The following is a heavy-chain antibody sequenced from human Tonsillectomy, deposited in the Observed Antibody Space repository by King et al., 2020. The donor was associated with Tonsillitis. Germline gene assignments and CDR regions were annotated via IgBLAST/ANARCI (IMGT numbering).Heavy chain of an antibody. V-gene: IGHV3-43*01. CDR1: GFTFDNYA. CDR2: ITWDGGST. Sequence: VQLVESGGVVVQPGVSLRLSCAASGFTFDNYAMHWIRQTPGKGLEWVSLITWDGGSTFYADSVKGRFTISRDNSKNSLYLQMNSLRSEDSALYYCANEKNKYFINWGQGTLVTVSS. CDR3: ANEKNKYFIN. J-gene: IGHJ4*02. D-gene: IGHD3-9*01.